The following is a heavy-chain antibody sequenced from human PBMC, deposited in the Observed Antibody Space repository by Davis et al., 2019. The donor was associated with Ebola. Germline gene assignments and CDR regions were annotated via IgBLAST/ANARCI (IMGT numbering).Heavy chain of an antibody. D-gene: IGHD3-9*01. J-gene: IGHJ6*02. CDR2: MNPNSENT. Sequence: AASVKVSCKASGYTFTTYDIHWVRQAPGQGLEWMGWMNPNSENTGYAQKFQGRVTMTRSTSISTAYMELSSLRSEGTAVYYCARGGYFDWLTRWHYYGMDVWGQGTTVTVSS. CDR3: ARGGYFDWLTRWHYYGMDV. CDR1: GYTFTTYD. V-gene: IGHV1-8*01.